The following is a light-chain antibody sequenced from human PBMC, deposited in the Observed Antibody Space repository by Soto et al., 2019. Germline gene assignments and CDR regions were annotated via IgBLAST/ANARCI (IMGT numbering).Light chain of an antibody. J-gene: IGKJ5*01. CDR3: QQSYSTPHT. Sequence: DIQMTQSPSSLSASVGATVTITCRATQTITTILNWYQHKPGKATNLLIYAASSLQSGVPSRVTGSGSGTDVTLTISSLQPEDFATYYCQQSYSTPHTFGQGTRLEIK. CDR1: QTITTI. V-gene: IGKV1-39*01. CDR2: AAS.